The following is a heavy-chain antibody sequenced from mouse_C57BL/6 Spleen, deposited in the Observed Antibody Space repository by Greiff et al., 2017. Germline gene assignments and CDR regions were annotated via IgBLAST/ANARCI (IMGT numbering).Heavy chain of an antibody. D-gene: IGHD1-1*01. CDR2: IDPETGGT. J-gene: IGHJ3*01. V-gene: IGHV1-15*01. CDR1: GYTFTDYE. Sequence: QVQLKESGAELVRPGASVTLSCKASGYTFTDYEMHWVKQTPVHGLEWIGAIDPETGGTAYNQKFKGKAILTADKSSSTAYMELRSLTSEDSAVYYCTRGGLYGFAYWGQGTLVTVSA. CDR3: TRGGLYGFAY.